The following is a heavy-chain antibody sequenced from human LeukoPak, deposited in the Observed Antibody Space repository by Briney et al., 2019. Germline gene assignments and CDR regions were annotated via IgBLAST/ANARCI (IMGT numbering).Heavy chain of an antibody. CDR2: IYYSGST. J-gene: IGHJ6*02. CDR1: GGSISSYY. CDR3: ARIRAGYCSSTSCYRASYYYYGMDV. D-gene: IGHD2-2*02. Sequence: SETLSLTCTVSGGSISSYYWSWIRQPPGKGLEWIGYIYYSGSTNYNPSLKSRVTISVDTSKDQFSLKLSSVTAADTAVYYCARIRAGYCSSTSCYRASYYYYGMDVWGQGTTVTVSS. V-gene: IGHV4-59*01.